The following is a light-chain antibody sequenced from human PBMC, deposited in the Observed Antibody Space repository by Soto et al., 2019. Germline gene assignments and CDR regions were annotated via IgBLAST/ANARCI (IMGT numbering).Light chain of an antibody. CDR3: QQYNDWPLT. CDR2: SAS. Sequence: EIVMTQSPATLSVSPGERATLSCRASQSVSRSFAWFQQKPGQAPRLLIYSASTRATGIPARFSASGSGTESTLTISSLQSEDFAVYYCQQYNDWPLTFGGWTKVEIK. J-gene: IGKJ4*01. CDR1: QSVSRS. V-gene: IGKV3-15*01.